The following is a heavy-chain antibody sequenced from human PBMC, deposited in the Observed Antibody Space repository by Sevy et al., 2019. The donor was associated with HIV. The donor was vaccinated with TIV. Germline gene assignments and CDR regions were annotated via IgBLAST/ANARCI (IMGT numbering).Heavy chain of an antibody. CDR1: GYTLTELS. CDR2: FDPEDGET. CDR3: ATRNYYGSGSYYFDY. V-gene: IGHV1-24*01. D-gene: IGHD3-10*01. J-gene: IGHJ4*02. Sequence: ASVKVSCKVSGYTLTELSMDWVRQAPGKGLEWMGGFDPEDGETIYAQKFQGRVTMTEDTSTDTAYMELGSLRSEDTAEYYCATRNYYGSGSYYFDYWGQGTLVTVSS.